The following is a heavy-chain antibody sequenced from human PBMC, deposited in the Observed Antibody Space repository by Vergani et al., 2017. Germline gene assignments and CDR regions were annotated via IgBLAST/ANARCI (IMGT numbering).Heavy chain of an antibody. Sequence: EVQLLESGGGLVQPGGSLRLSCEASGFSFPGYAMSWVRQAPGKELEWVSSVSDSSATPYYADSVKGRFIISRDNSKNTLHLQMNSLRADDTAVYYCTKGSRGYTVYFFDYWGQGTLATVSS. J-gene: IGHJ4*02. CDR2: VSDSSATP. D-gene: IGHD5/OR15-5a*01. CDR3: TKGSRGYTVYFFDY. V-gene: IGHV3-23*01. CDR1: GFSFPGYA.